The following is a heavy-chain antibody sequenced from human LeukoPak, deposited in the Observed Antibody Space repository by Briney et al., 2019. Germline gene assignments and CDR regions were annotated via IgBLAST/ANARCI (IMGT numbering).Heavy chain of an antibody. Sequence: GGSLRLSCTASGFTFSSYGMHWVRQAPGKGLEWVTFIGYDGSNKDYADSVNGRFTISRDNSKNTLYLQMNSLRTEDTAVYYCARVGSGGAWFDFWGQGTLVSVSS. J-gene: IGHJ4*02. V-gene: IGHV3-30*02. CDR3: ARVGSGGAWFDF. CDR1: GFTFSSYG. D-gene: IGHD6-19*01. CDR2: IGYDGSNK.